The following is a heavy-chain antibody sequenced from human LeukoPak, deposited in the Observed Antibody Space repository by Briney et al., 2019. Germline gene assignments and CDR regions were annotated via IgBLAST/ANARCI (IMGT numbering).Heavy chain of an antibody. CDR3: ARVNSRYYYYMDV. CDR2: IYYSGST. V-gene: IGHV4-59*01. Sequence: PSETQSLTCTVSGGSISSYYWSWIRQPPGKGLEWIGYIYYSGSTNYNPSLKSRVTISVDTSKNQFSLKLSSVTAADTAVYYCARVNSRYYYYMDVWGKGTTVTVSS. J-gene: IGHJ6*03. CDR1: GGSISSYY.